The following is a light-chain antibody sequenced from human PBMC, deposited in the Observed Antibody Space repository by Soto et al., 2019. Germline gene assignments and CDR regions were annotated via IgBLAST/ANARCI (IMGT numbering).Light chain of an antibody. J-gene: IGLJ1*01. Sequence: QSVLTQPASVSGSPGQSIAISCTGTSSYVGGYNFVSLSQQQPGKAPKLIIHEVTNRPSVVSDRFSGSKSGNTASLTISGLQADDDADYYCRAHTAYNTRVFGSVTKLTVL. CDR1: SSYVGGYNF. CDR2: EVT. V-gene: IGLV2-14*01. CDR3: RAHTAYNTRV.